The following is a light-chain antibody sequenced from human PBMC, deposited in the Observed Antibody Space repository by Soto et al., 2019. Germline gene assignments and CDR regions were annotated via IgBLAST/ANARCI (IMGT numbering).Light chain of an antibody. J-gene: IGLJ2*01. CDR1: MRDVGAYNL. Sequence: QSALTQPASVSGSPGQSITISCAGTMRDVGAYNLVSWYQQHPGRAPQLIIYEVRNRPSGISFRFSGSKSGNTASLTISGLQAEDEADYYCSSYTSKRSLIFGGGTTLTVL. CDR2: EVR. V-gene: IGLV2-14*01. CDR3: SSYTSKRSLI.